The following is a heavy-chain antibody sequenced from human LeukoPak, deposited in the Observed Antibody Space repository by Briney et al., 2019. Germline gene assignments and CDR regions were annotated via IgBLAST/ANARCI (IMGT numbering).Heavy chain of an antibody. CDR2: ISAYNGNT. CDR3: AREGSGGHCSSTSCYPPYYYGMDV. Sequence: GASVKVSCKASGYTFTSYGISWVRQAPGQGLEWMGWISAYNGNTNYAQKLQGRVTMTTDTSTSTAYMELRSLRSDDTAVYYCAREGSGGHCSSTSCYPPYYYGMDVWGQGTTVTVSS. J-gene: IGHJ6*02. CDR1: GYTFTSYG. D-gene: IGHD2-2*01. V-gene: IGHV1-18*01.